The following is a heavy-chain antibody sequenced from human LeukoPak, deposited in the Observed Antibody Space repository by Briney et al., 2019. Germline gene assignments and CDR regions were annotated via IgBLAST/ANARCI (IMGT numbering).Heavy chain of an antibody. CDR1: GYSISSGYY. CDR2: IHYSGSS. CDR3: ARGPLYDWNYFDY. D-gene: IGHD1-20*01. Sequence: SETLSLTCTVSGYSISSGYYWSWIRQPPGKGLEWIGYIHYSGSSNYNPSLRGRVTISVDTSKNQFSLKLSSVTAADTAVYYCARGPLYDWNYFDYWGQGTLVTVSS. V-gene: IGHV4-61*01. J-gene: IGHJ4*02.